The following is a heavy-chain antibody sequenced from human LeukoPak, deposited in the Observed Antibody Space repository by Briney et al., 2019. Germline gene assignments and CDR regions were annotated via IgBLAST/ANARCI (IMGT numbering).Heavy chain of an antibody. J-gene: IGHJ4*02. CDR2: IYYSGST. CDR1: GDSISSGRNY. D-gene: IGHD1-1*01. Sequence: SSETLSLTCTVSGDSISSGRNYWAWVRQPPGKGLEWLASIYYSGSTSYNPSLKSRVSISVDTSRSQVSLKLSSVTATDTAVYYCARHLSGTTVAHYFDFWGQGTLVPVSS. V-gene: IGHV4-39*01. CDR3: ARHLSGTTVAHYFDF.